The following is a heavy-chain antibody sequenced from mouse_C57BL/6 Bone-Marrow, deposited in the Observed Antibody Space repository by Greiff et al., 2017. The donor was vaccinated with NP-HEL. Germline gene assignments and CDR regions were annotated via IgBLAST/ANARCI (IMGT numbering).Heavy chain of an antibody. J-gene: IGHJ3*01. CDR2: ISSGSSTI. D-gene: IGHD2-4*01. CDR3: AREGYDYDSY. Sequence: EVMLVESGGGLVKPGGSLKLSCAASGFTFSDYGMHWVRQAPEKGLEWVAYISSGSSTIYYADNVKGRFTISRDNAKNTLFLQMTSLRSEDTAMYYCAREGYDYDSYWGQGTLVTVSA. V-gene: IGHV5-17*01. CDR1: GFTFSDYG.